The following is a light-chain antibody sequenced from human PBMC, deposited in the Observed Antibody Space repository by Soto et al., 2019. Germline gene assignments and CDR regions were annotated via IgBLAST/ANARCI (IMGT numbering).Light chain of an antibody. CDR2: GAS. CDR3: QQYGSSGT. Sequence: EIVLTQAPGTLALSPGERATLSWRASQSVSSNLAWYQQKPGQAPRLLIYGASNRATGIPDRFSGSGSGTDFTLTISRLEPEDFAVYYCQQYGSSGTFGQGTKVDIK. J-gene: IGKJ1*01. CDR1: QSVSSN. V-gene: IGKV3-20*01.